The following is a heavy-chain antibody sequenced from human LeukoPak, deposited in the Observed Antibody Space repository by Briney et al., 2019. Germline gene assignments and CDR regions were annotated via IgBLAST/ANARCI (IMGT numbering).Heavy chain of an antibody. V-gene: IGHV4-34*01. J-gene: IGHJ5*02. CDR3: ARGQGATVPLVGKNWFDP. Sequence: SETLSLTCAVYGGSFSGYYWSWIRQPPGKGLEWIGEINHSGSTNYNPSLKSRVTISVDTSKNQFSLKLISVTVADTAIYYCARGQGATVPLVGKNWFDPWGQGTRVIVSS. CDR1: GGSFSGYY. CDR2: INHSGST. D-gene: IGHD1-26*01.